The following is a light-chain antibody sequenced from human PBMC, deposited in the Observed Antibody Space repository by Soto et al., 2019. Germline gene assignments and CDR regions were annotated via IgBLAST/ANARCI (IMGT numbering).Light chain of an antibody. V-gene: IGLV7-46*01. CDR2: DTN. J-gene: IGLJ2*01. Sequence: QTVVTQESSLTVSPGGTVTLTCGSSTGAVTSDHFPFWFQQKPGQAPRALIDDTNTRHSWTPARFSGSLLGGKAALTLSGAQPEDEADYYCLLAYTGDRVFGGGTKLTVL. CDR1: TGAVTSDHF. CDR3: LLAYTGDRV.